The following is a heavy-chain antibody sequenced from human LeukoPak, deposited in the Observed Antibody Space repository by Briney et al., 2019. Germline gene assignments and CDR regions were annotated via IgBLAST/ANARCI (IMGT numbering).Heavy chain of an antibody. CDR3: AKDKSSGSSSGLDY. J-gene: IGHJ4*02. D-gene: IGHD3-10*01. V-gene: IGHV3-30*02. CDR2: IRYDGSNK. CDR1: GFTFSSYG. Sequence: GGSLRLSCAASGFTFSSYGMHWVRQAPGKGLEWVAFIRYDGSNKYYADSVKGRFTISRDNAKNSLYLQMNSLRAEDMALYYCAKDKSSGSSSGLDYWGQGTLVTVSS.